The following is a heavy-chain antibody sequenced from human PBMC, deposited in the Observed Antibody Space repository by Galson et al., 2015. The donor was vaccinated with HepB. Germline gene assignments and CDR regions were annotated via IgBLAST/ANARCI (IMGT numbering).Heavy chain of an antibody. V-gene: IGHV6-1*01. CDR1: GDSVSSNSAA. J-gene: IGHJ3*02. Sequence: CAISGDSVSSNSAAWNWIRQSPSRGLEWLGRTYYRSKWYNGYAVSVKSRITINPDTSKNRFSLQLNSVTPEDTALYYCARDIAVAGTGAFDIWGQGTIITVSS. D-gene: IGHD6-19*01. CDR3: ARDIAVAGTGAFDI. CDR2: TYYRSKWYN.